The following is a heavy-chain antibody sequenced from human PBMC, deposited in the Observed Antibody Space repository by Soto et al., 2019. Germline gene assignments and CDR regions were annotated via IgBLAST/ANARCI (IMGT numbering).Heavy chain of an antibody. Sequence: QVQLEESGGGVVQPGRSLRRSCEASGFTFNTYSMHWVRQPPGKGLEWLAAIWYDGTQKYYADSVKGRFIISRENSKKTLYVEMNSLRAEDTAVYYCARAGGTTVTGLWHFDSWGQGTLVTVSS. CDR2: IWYDGTQK. D-gene: IGHD4-17*01. CDR3: ARAGGTTVTGLWHFDS. CDR1: GFTFNTYS. V-gene: IGHV3-33*01. J-gene: IGHJ4*02.